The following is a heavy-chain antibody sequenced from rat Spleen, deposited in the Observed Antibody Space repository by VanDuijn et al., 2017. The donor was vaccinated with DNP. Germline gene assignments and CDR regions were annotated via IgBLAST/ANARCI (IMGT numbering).Heavy chain of an antibody. Sequence: EVQLQESGPGLVKPSQSLSLTCSVTGYSITSNYWGWIRQFPGNKMEYIGHISYSGSTNYNPSLKSRISITRDTSKNQFFLEVNSITTEDTGIYYCAVQLGVFDSWGQGVMVTVSS. CDR2: ISYSGST. J-gene: IGHJ2*01. V-gene: IGHV3-1*01. D-gene: IGHD4-4*01. CDR1: GYSITSNY. CDR3: AVQLGVFDS.